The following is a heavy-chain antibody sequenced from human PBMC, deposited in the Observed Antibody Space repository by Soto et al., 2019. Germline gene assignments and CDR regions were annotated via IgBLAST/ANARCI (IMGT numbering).Heavy chain of an antibody. CDR3: ARDKDRPQLGGNYYYILDV. D-gene: IGHD3-3*02. V-gene: IGHV1-69*12. CDR1: GGTFTSSA. CDR2: IMPVFRTP. J-gene: IGHJ6*02. Sequence: QVHLEQSGAEVKKPGSSVKVSCKASGGTFTSSAISWLRQAPGQGLEWMGGIMPVFRTPDYAQKFQGRVTVSADESTSTAYREWSGRKSDETAGYTGARDKDRPQLGGNYYYILDVWGQGTTVTVSS.